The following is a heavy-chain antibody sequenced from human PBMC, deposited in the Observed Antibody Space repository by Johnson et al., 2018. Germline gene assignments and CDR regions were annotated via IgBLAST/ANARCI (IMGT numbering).Heavy chain of an antibody. CDR3: AKDLGTYYYDSSGYYPLYGMDV. V-gene: IGHV3-23*01. Sequence: SCAASGFTFSSYAMSWVRQAPGKGLEWVSAISGSGGSTYYADSVKGRFTISRDNSKNTLYLQMNSLRAEDTAVYYCAKDLGTYYYDSSGYYPLYGMDVWGQGTTVTVS. D-gene: IGHD3-22*01. CDR2: ISGSGGST. CDR1: GFTFSSYA. J-gene: IGHJ6*02.